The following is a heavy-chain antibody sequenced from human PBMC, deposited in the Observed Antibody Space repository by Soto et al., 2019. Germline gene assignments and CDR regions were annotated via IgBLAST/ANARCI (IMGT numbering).Heavy chain of an antibody. V-gene: IGHV1-3*01. J-gene: IGHJ6*02. CDR3: SRGGYYDSSGSRNYHYYGMNV. CDR2: INAGNGNT. CDR1: GYTFTSYA. D-gene: IGHD3-22*01. Sequence: GASVKVSCKASGYTFTSYAMHWVRQAPGQRLEWMGWINAGNGNTKYAQILQGRVSMTTDTSTKTAYMEVRSLRSADTAVYYCSRGGYYDSSGSRNYHYYGMNVWGQGTTVTVSS.